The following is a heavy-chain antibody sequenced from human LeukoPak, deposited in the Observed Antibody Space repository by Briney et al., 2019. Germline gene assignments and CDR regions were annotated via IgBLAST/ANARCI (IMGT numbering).Heavy chain of an antibody. CDR3: ARVVYCTRTSCPLDS. V-gene: IGHV3-74*01. Sequence: GGSLRLSCTASGLTFSTYWMHWVRQAPGKGPVWVAHIKSDGSGTTYADSVKGRFTISRDNAKNALYLQMNSLRAEDTAVYYCARVVYCTRTSCPLDSWGQGTLVTVSP. CDR1: GLTFSTYW. CDR2: IKSDGSGT. D-gene: IGHD2-2*01. J-gene: IGHJ4*02.